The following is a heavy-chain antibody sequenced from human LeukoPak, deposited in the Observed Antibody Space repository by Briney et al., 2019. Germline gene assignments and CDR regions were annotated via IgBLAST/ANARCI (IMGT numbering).Heavy chain of an antibody. CDR2: ISGSGGST. D-gene: IGHD3-10*01. Sequence: PGGSLRLSCAASGFTFSSYAMSWVRQAPGKGLEWVSAISGSGGSTYYADSVKGRFTISRDNSKNTLHLQMNSLRAEDTAVYYCAKSLKVRGVIATYYYYMDVWGKGTTVTISS. CDR3: AKSLKVRGVIATYYYYMDV. CDR1: GFTFSSYA. V-gene: IGHV3-23*01. J-gene: IGHJ6*03.